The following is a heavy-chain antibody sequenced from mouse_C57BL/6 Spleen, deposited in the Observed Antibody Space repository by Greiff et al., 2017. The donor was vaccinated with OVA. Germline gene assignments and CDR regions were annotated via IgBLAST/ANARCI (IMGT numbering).Heavy chain of an antibody. V-gene: IGHV1-64*01. CDR2: IHPNSGST. J-gene: IGHJ1*03. D-gene: IGHD2-2*01. CDR3: ATMVTPLYFDV. CDR1: GYTFTSYW. Sequence: QVQLQQSGAELVKPGASVKLSCKASGYTFTSYWMHWVKQRPGQGLEWIGMIHPNSGSTNYNEKFKSKATLTVDKSSSTAYMQLSSLTSEDSAVYYCATMVTPLYFDVWGTGTTVTVSS.